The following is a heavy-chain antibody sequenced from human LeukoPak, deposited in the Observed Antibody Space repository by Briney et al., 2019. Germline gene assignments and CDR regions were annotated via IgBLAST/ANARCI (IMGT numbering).Heavy chain of an antibody. D-gene: IGHD3-22*01. CDR1: GGTFSSYA. CDR3: ARESGEGITMIVVAVPDGMDV. CDR2: IIPILGIA. Sequence: GASVKVSCKASGGTFSSYAISWVRQAPGQGLEWMGRIIPILGIANYAQKFQGRVTITADKSTSTAYMELSSLRSEGTAVYYCARESGEGITMIVVAVPDGMDVWGQGTTVTVSS. V-gene: IGHV1-69*04. J-gene: IGHJ6*02.